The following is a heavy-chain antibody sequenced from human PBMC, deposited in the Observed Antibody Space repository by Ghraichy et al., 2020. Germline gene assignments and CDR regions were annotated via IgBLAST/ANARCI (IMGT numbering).Heavy chain of an antibody. CDR1: GFTFSSYA. Sequence: GGSLRLSCSASGFTFSSYAMHWVRQAPGKGLEYVSAISSNGGSTYYADSVKGRFTISRDNSKNTLYLQMSSLRAEDTAVYYCVKTPGQLWFQYYFDYWGQGTLVTVSS. D-gene: IGHD5-18*01. J-gene: IGHJ4*02. CDR3: VKTPGQLWFQYYFDY. V-gene: IGHV3-64D*06. CDR2: ISSNGGST.